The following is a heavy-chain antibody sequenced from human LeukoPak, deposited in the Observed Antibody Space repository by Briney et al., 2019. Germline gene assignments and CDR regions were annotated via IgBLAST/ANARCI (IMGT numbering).Heavy chain of an antibody. CDR2: ININSGNT. CDR1: GYTFTNYD. D-gene: IGHD1-26*01. V-gene: IGHV1-8*01. Sequence: ASVKVSCKASGYTFTNYDINWVRQATGPGLEWMGWININSGNTGYAQKSQGRVTMTRDTPISTAYMEVSSLRYDDTAVYYCARVTGSIDYWGQGTLVTVSS. J-gene: IGHJ4*02. CDR3: ARVTGSIDY.